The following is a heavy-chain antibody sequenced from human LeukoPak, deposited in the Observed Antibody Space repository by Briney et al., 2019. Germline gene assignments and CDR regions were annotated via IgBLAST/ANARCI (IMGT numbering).Heavy chain of an antibody. V-gene: IGHV4-59*01. CDR3: ARGNSGYDYAFDI. CDR1: GGSISSYH. J-gene: IGHJ3*02. D-gene: IGHD5-12*01. CDR2: IYSSGST. Sequence: SETLSLTCTVSGGSISSYHWSWIRQPPGKRLQWIGFIYSSGSTNYNPSLKSRVTISLDTSKNQFSLRVSSVTSADTAVYYCARGNSGYDYAFDIWGQGTMVTISS.